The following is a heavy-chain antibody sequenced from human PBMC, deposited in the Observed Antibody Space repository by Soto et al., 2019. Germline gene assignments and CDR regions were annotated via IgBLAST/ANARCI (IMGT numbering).Heavy chain of an antibody. J-gene: IGHJ6*03. D-gene: IGHD2-2*01. Sequence: TSETLSLTCAVYGGSFSGYYWSWIRQPPGKGLEWIGEINHSGSTNYNPSLKSRVTISVDTPKNQFSLKLSSVTAADTAVYYCARSGIVVVPGGGYYYYYYMDVWGKGTTVTVSS. CDR3: ARSGIVVVPGGGYYYYYYMDV. CDR1: GGSFSGYY. V-gene: IGHV4-34*01. CDR2: INHSGST.